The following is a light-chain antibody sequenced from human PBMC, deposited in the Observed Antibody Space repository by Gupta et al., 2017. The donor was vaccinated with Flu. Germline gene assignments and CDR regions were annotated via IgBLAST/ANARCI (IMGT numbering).Light chain of an antibody. CDR2: EVS. CDR1: SSDVGGYNY. V-gene: IGLV2-14*01. J-gene: IGLJ1*01. Sequence: SITFSGTGTSSDVGGYNYVSWTHTHPDQAHNLMVSEVSYRPAGVANRFSGSKAGNTASLTISVLQEEDEADYYCSAYTSSYTLVFGTGTKVTVL. CDR3: SAYTSSYTLV.